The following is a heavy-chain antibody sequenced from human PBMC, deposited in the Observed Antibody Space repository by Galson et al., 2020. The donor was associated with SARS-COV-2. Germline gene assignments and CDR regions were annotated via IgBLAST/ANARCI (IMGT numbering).Heavy chain of an antibody. V-gene: IGHV4-31*03. CDR2: IYYRGST. CDR1: GGSISSGGYY. D-gene: IGHD3-22*01. J-gene: IGHJ3*02. Sequence: ETSETLSLTCTVSGGSISSGGYYWSWIRQHPGKGLEWIGYIYYRGSTYYNPSLKSRVTISVDTSKNQFSLKLSSVTVADTAVYYCARGEIVVVIAAFDILGQGTMVTVSS. CDR3: ARGEIVVVIAAFDI.